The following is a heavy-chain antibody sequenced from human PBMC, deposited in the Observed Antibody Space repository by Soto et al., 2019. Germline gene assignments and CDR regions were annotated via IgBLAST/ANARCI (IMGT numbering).Heavy chain of an antibody. D-gene: IGHD5-12*01. CDR2: ISYDGSNK. Sequence: GGSLRLSCAASGFTFSSYAMHWVRQAPGKGLEWVAVISYDGSNKYYADSVKGRFTISRDNSKNTLYLQMNSLRSEDTAVYYCARDPLRYSGYVESAYGMDVWGQGTTVTISS. J-gene: IGHJ6*02. V-gene: IGHV3-30-3*01. CDR1: GFTFSSYA. CDR3: ARDPLRYSGYVESAYGMDV.